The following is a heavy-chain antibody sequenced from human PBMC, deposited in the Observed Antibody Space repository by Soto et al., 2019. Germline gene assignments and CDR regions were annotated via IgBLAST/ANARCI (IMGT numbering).Heavy chain of an antibody. D-gene: IGHD2-2*01. CDR2: INHSGST. CDR1: GGSFSGYY. V-gene: IGHV4-34*01. J-gene: IGHJ6*03. CDR3: ARLGVGFSSTSNYMDV. Sequence: PSETLSLTCAVYGGSFSGYYWSWIRQPPGKGLEWIGEINHSGSTNYNPSLKSRVTISVDTSKNQFSLKLSSVTAADTAVYYCARLGVGFSSTSNYMDVWGKGTTVTVS.